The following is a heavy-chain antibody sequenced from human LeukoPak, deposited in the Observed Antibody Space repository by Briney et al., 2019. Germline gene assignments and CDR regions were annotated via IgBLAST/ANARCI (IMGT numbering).Heavy chain of an antibody. CDR2: IYHSGST. D-gene: IGHD1-26*01. CDR3: ARHQQRGATDFDY. J-gene: IGHJ4*02. Sequence: SETLSLTCAVSGGSISSSNWWSWVRQPPGKGLEWIGEIYHSGSTNYNPSLKSRVTISVDKSKNQFSLKLSSVTAADTAVYYCARHQQRGATDFDYWGQGTLVTVSS. V-gene: IGHV4-4*02. CDR1: GGSISSSNW.